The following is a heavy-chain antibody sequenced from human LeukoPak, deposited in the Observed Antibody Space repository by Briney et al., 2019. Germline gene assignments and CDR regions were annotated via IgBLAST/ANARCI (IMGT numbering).Heavy chain of an antibody. CDR3: ARVDGYNSGYRAFDI. V-gene: IGHV1-2*02. D-gene: IGHD5-24*01. Sequence: ASVKVSCKASGYTFTGYYMHWVRQAPGQGLEWMGWINPNSGGTNYAQKFQGRVTMTRDTSISTAYMELSRLRSDDTAVYYCARVDGYNSGYRAFDIWGQGTMVTVSS. CDR2: INPNSGGT. J-gene: IGHJ3*02. CDR1: GYTFTGYY.